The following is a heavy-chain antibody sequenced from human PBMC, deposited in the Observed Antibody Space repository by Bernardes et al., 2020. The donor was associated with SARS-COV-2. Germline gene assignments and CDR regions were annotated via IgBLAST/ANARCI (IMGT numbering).Heavy chain of an antibody. CDR3: TRDWGRGNSGYLDY. D-gene: IGHD3-22*01. V-gene: IGHV3-33*01. J-gene: IGHJ4*02. CDR1: GFSFSSYG. CDR2: IWHDGSNN. Sequence: GSLRLSCAASGFSFSSYGMHWVRQAPGKGLEWVAVIWHDGSNNYYADSVKGRFTISRDNSKNTLYLQMNSLRAEDTAVYYCTRDWGRGNSGYLDYWGQGALVTVSS.